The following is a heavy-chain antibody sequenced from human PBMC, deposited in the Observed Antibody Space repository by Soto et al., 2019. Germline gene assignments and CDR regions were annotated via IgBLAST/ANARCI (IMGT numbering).Heavy chain of an antibody. J-gene: IGHJ4*02. D-gene: IGHD1-7*01. CDR2: IYSNGPT. CDR1: DDFIGSYY. V-gene: IGHV4-4*07. CDR3: ARDWELPRFDS. Sequence: SETLSLTCTVSDDFIGSYYWNWIRQPAGKGLEWIGRIYSNGPTNYNPSLRSRVIMSVDSPKNQFSLKLTSVTAADTAVYFCARDWELPRFDSWGPGTLVTVSS.